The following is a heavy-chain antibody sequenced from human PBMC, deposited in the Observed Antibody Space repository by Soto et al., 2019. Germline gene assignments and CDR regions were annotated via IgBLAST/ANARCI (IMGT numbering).Heavy chain of an antibody. CDR1: GFSFIMYA. D-gene: IGHD3-22*01. V-gene: IGHV3-23*01. J-gene: IGHJ4*02. CDR2: ISGNGGT. Sequence: GSLRLSCAASGFSFIMYAMSCGLQAPGKGLEWVSTISGNGGTSYADFVRGRFTISRDNSKNTLYLQMNSLRAEDTATYYCAKDAPGSGWLSDYWGQGTRVTVSS. CDR3: AKDAPGSGWLSDY.